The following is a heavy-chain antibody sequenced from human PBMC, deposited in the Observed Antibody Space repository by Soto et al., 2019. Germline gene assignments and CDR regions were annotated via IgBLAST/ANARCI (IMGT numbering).Heavy chain of an antibody. V-gene: IGHV1-2*02. CDR3: ARVKLLWFGEYDY. J-gene: IGHJ4*02. CDR2: INPNSGGT. Sequence: SVKVSCKASGYTFTGYDMHWVRQAPGQGPEWMGWINPNSGGTNYAQKFQGRVTMTRDTSISTAYMELSRLRSDDTAVYYCARVKLLWFGEYDYWGQGTLVTVSS. D-gene: IGHD3-10*01. CDR1: GYTFTGYD.